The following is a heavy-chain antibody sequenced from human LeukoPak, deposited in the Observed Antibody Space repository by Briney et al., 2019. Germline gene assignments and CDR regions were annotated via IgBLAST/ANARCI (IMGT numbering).Heavy chain of an antibody. CDR1: GFSFSNYW. Sequence: GGSLRLSCAASGFSFSNYWMHWVRQAPGKGLEWVAKIKPDGSQKYYVDSVKGRFTISRENAKNSLYLQMGSLRAEDTAIYYCARAVGGGESYWGQGTLVTVSS. V-gene: IGHV3-7*04. CDR3: ARAVGGGESY. D-gene: IGHD3-10*01. CDR2: IKPDGSQK. J-gene: IGHJ4*02.